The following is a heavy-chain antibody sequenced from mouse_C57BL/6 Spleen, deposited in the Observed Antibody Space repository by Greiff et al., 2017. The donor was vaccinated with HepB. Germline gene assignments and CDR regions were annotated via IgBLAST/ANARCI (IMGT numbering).Heavy chain of an antibody. CDR2: IDPETGGT. Sequence: QVQLQQSGAELVRPGASVTLSCKASGYTFTDYEMHWVKQTPVHGLEWIGAIDPETGGTAYNQKFKGKAILTADKSSSTAYMELRILTSEDSAVYYCTRYIGAYWGEGTLVTVSA. V-gene: IGHV1-15*01. D-gene: IGHD3-1*01. CDR3: TRYIGAY. CDR1: GYTFTDYE. J-gene: IGHJ3*01.